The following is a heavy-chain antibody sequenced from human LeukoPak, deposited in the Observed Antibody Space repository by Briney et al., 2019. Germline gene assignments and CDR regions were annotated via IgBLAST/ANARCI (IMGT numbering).Heavy chain of an antibody. Sequence: GGSLRLSCAASGFTFSNYGMHLVRQAPGKGLEWVAVIWYDGSNKYYADSAKGRFTISRDNSKNTLYLQMNSLRAEDTAVYYCARFGSVDAFDIWGQGTMVTVSS. CDR2: IWYDGSNK. J-gene: IGHJ3*02. V-gene: IGHV3-33*01. D-gene: IGHD2-15*01. CDR1: GFTFSNYG. CDR3: ARFGSVDAFDI.